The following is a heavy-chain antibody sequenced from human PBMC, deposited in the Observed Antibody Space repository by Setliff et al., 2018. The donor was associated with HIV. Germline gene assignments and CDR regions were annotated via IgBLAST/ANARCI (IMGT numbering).Heavy chain of an antibody. CDR3: ARGPRGYDSSYYFDY. Sequence: ASVKVSCKASGYSFSSYGISWLRQAPGQAPVWMGWINLNSGGTNYAQKFQGWVTMTRDTSIITAYMQLDRLGSDDTAVYYCARGPRGYDSSYYFDYWGQGTLVTVSS. CDR2: INLNSGGT. D-gene: IGHD3-22*01. V-gene: IGHV1-2*04. J-gene: IGHJ4*02. CDR1: GYSFSSYG.